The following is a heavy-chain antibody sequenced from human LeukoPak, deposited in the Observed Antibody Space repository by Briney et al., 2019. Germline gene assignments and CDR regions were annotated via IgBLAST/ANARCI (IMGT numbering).Heavy chain of an antibody. J-gene: IGHJ3*02. CDR3: ARDLSRRVVVITTRGDAFDI. CDR2: ISSSSSYI. V-gene: IGHV3-21*01. CDR1: GFTFSSYS. D-gene: IGHD3-22*01. Sequence: GGSLRLSCAASGFTFSSYSMNWVRQAPGKGLEWVSSISSSSSYIYYADSVKGRFTISRDNAKNSLYLQMNSLRAEDTAVYYCARDLSRRVVVITTRGDAFDIWGQGTMVTVSS.